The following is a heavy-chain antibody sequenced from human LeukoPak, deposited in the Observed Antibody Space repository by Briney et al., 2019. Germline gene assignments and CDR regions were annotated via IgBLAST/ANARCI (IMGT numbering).Heavy chain of an antibody. CDR3: GRVYCSTTSCYDYYDYYMDV. CDR2: TNWDGARI. D-gene: IGHD2-2*01. Sequence: GGSLRLSCAASGFRFDDYGMSWVRHVPGKGLEGVSGTNWDGARIVYADSVKGRFTISRDNVKTFLYLQMNSLRVEDTALYFCGRVYCSTTSCYDYYDYYMDVWGKGTTVTVSS. J-gene: IGHJ6*03. CDR1: GFRFDDYG. V-gene: IGHV3-20*04.